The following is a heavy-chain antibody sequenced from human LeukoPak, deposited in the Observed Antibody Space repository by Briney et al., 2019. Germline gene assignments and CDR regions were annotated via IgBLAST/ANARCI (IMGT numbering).Heavy chain of an antibody. CDR2: IKSDGSTT. Sequence: GGSLRLSCAGSGFTFSSYWMHWVRQAPGKGLVWVSRIKSDGSTTTYADSVRGRFTISRDNSRNTVYLQMNSLRAEDTAVYYCAKDDRWLQFCCRGQGTLVTVSA. CDR3: AKDDRWLQFCC. D-gene: IGHD5-24*01. V-gene: IGHV3-74*01. J-gene: IGHJ4*02. CDR1: GFTFSSYW.